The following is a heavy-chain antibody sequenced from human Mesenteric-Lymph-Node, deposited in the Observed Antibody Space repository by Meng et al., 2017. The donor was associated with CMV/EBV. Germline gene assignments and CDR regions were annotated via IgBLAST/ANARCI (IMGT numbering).Heavy chain of an antibody. Sequence: SVKVSCKASGYTFTSYAINWVRQAPGQGLEWMGGIIPIFGTANYAQKFQGRVTITTDESTSTAYMELSSLRSEDTAVYYCARGDDSSGYYSFGIDYWGQGTLVTVSS. CDR2: IIPIFGTA. J-gene: IGHJ4*02. D-gene: IGHD3-22*01. CDR3: ARGDDSSGYYSFGIDY. CDR1: GYTFTSYA. V-gene: IGHV1-69*05.